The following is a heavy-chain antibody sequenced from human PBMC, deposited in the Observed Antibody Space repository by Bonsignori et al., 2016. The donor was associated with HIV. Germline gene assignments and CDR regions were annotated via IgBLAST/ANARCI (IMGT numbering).Heavy chain of an antibody. CDR2: IWYDGSNK. CDR3: AGDDFWGTMDV. CDR1: GFTFSSYG. D-gene: IGHD3-3*01. V-gene: IGHV3-33*01. J-gene: IGHJ6*03. Sequence: GGSLRLSCAASGFTFSSYGMHWVRQAPGKGLEWVAVIWYDGSNKYYADSVKGRFTISRDNSKNTLYLQMNSLRAEDTAVYYCAGDDFWGTMDVWGKGTTVTVSS.